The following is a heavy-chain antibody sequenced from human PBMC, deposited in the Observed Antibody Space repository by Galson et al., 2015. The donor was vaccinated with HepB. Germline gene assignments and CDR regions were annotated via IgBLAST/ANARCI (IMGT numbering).Heavy chain of an antibody. D-gene: IGHD2-8*01. J-gene: IGHJ6*02. V-gene: IGHV3-7*01. CDR1: GFTFSSYW. CDR3: ARDSERLSGGGMDV. Sequence: SLRFSCAASGFTFSSYWMSWVRQAPGKGLEWVANIKQDGSEKYYVDSVKGRFTISRDNAKNSLYLQMNSLRAEDTAVYYCARDSERLSGGGMDVWGQGTTVTVSS. CDR2: IKQDGSEK.